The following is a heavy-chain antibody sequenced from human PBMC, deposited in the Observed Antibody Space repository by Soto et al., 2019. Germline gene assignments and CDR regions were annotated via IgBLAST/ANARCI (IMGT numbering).Heavy chain of an antibody. V-gene: IGHV1-69*12. Sequence: QVQVVQSGAEVKKPGSSVKVSCKTSGGTFSTSAISWVRPAPGQGLEWMGGIMPIFRTADYAQKFQGRVTITADESASTAYLELRSLTSEDTAVYYCARDKDRAQLGGNYYYIRDVWGQGTTVTVTS. CDR3: ARDKDRAQLGGNYYYIRDV. CDR2: IMPIFRTA. CDR1: GGTFSTSA. D-gene: IGHD3-3*02. J-gene: IGHJ6*02.